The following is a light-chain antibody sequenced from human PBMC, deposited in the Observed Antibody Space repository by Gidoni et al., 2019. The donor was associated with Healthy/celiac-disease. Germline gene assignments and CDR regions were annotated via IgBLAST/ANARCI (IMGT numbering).Light chain of an antibody. V-gene: IGKV1-39*01. CDR2: AAS. CDR1: QSIRSY. Sequence: DIQITQSPSSLSASVGDRVTITCRASQSIRSYLNWYQQKPGEAPKLLIYAASSLQSGVPSRFRGSGSGTDFTLTISSLQPEDFATYYCQQSYSTPYTFGQXTKLEIK. J-gene: IGKJ2*01. CDR3: QQSYSTPYT.